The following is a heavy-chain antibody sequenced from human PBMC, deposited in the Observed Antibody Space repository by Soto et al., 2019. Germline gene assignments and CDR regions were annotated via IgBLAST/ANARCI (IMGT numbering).Heavy chain of an antibody. V-gene: IGHV4-34*01. CDR1: GGSFSGYY. Sequence: QVQLQQWGAGLLKPSETLSLTCAVYGGSFSGYYWSWIRQPPGKGLEWIGEINHSGSTNYNPSLKSRVPLSVDTSKHQFSLKLSAVTAADTAVYYCARGRWERRITMVRGFRGDWFDPWGQGTLVTVSS. J-gene: IGHJ5*02. CDR2: INHSGST. CDR3: ARGRWERRITMVRGFRGDWFDP. D-gene: IGHD3-10*01.